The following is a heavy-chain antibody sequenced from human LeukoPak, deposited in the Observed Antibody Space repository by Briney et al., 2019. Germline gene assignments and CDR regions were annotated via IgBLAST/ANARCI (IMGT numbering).Heavy chain of an antibody. V-gene: IGHV3-53*01. Sequence: PGGSLRLSCAASGFAVTNNYISWVRQAPGEGLAWGSVIYYGGSTHYIDSVKGRFTISRDTLTNTLYLHMYSLRADDTAVYYYARDVYGDYKAVNWGQGTLVTVSS. J-gene: IGHJ4*02. CDR1: GFAVTNNY. D-gene: IGHD4-17*01. CDR3: ARDVYGDYKAVN. CDR2: IYYGGST.